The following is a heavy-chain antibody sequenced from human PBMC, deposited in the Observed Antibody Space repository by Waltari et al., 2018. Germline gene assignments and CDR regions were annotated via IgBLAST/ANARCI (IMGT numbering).Heavy chain of an antibody. CDR3: ARDTEGMFDP. J-gene: IGHJ5*02. V-gene: IGHV4-59*01. CDR1: GGSISSYY. CDR2: IYYSGST. Sequence: QVQLQESGPGLVKPSETLSLTCTVSGGSISSYYWSWIRQPPGKGLEWIGYIYYSGSTNYNPSLKSRVTISVDTSKNQFSLKLSSVTAADTAVYYCARDTEGMFDPWGQGTLVTVSS. D-gene: IGHD4-17*01.